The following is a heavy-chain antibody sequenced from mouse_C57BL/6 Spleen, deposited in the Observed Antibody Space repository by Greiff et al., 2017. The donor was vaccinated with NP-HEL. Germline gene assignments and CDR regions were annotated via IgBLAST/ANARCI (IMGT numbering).Heavy chain of an antibody. V-gene: IGHV1-76*01. D-gene: IGHD4-1*01. J-gene: IGHJ4*01. CDR3: AREVGRYYAMDY. Sequence: VKLVESGAELVRPGASVKLSCKASGYTFTDYYINWVKQRPGQGLEWIARIYPGSGNTYYNEKFKGKATLTAEKSSSTAYMQLSSLTSEDSAVYFCAREVGRYYAMDYWGQGTSVTVSS. CDR2: IYPGSGNT. CDR1: GYTFTDYY.